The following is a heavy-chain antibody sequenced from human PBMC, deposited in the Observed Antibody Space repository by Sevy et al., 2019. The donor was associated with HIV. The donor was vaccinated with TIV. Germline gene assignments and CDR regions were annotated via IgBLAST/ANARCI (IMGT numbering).Heavy chain of an antibody. V-gene: IGHV3-23*01. CDR1: GFTFSSYA. J-gene: IGHJ6*02. Sequence: GGSLRLSCAASGFTFSSYAMSWVRQAPGKGLEWVSAITGSGDSTYYADSVKGRFTISRDNSKNTLYLQMNSLRAEDTAVYYCANGYNYYYYGMDVWGQGTTVTVSS. CDR2: ITGSGDST. CDR3: ANGYNYYYYGMDV. D-gene: IGHD5-12*01.